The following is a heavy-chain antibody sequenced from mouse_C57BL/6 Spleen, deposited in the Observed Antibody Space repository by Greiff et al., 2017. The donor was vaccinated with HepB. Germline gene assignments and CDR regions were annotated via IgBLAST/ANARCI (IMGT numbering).Heavy chain of an antibody. D-gene: IGHD2-2*01. Sequence: VQLQQSGAELARPGASVKMSCKASGYTFTSYTMHWVKQRPGQGLEWIGYINPSSGYTKYNQKFKDKATLTADKSSSTAYMQLSSLTSEDSAVYYCARLESHGYGFDYWGQGTTLTVSS. CDR3: ARLESHGYGFDY. V-gene: IGHV1-4*01. CDR1: GYTFTSYT. CDR2: INPSSGYT. J-gene: IGHJ2*01.